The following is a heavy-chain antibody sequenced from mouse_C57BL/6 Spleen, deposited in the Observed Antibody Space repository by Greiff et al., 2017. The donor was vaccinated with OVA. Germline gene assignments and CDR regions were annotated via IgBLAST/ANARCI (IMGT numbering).Heavy chain of an antibody. CDR1: GFTFSDYG. CDR3: ARGGYDVGRYAMDY. D-gene: IGHD2-2*01. CDR2: ISSGSSTI. J-gene: IGHJ4*01. V-gene: IGHV5-17*01. Sequence: EVKLVESGGGLVKPGGSLKLSCAASGFTFSDYGMHWVRQAPEKGLEWVAYISSGSSTIYYADTVKGRFTISRDNAKNTLFLQMTSLRSEDTAMYYCARGGYDVGRYAMDYWGQGTSVTVSS.